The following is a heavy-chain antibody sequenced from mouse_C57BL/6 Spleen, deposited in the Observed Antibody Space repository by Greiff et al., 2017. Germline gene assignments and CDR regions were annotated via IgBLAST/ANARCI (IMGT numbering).Heavy chain of an antibody. V-gene: IGHV1-22*01. Sequence: VQLQQSGPELVKPGASVKMSCKASGYTFTDYNMHWVKQSNGKSLEWIGYINPNNGGTSYNQKFKGKATLTVNKSSSTAYMELRSLTSEESAVYYCARDYYGIYDVWGTGTTVTVSA. CDR2: INPNNGGT. J-gene: IGHJ1*03. CDR3: ARDYYGIYDV. CDR1: GYTFTDYN. D-gene: IGHD1-1*01.